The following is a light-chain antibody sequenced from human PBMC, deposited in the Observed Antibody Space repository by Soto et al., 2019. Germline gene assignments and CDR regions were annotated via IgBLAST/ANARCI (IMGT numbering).Light chain of an antibody. CDR2: DVS. CDR1: SSDIGGYNY. CDR3: SSYTSSSTLFYV. Sequence: QSVLTQPASVSGSPVHSITISCTGTSSDIGGYNYVSWYQHHPGKAPKLIIYDVSNRPSGVSNRFSGSKSGNTASLTISGLQAEDEADYYCSSYTSSSTLFYVFGTGTKVTVL. J-gene: IGLJ1*01. V-gene: IGLV2-14*03.